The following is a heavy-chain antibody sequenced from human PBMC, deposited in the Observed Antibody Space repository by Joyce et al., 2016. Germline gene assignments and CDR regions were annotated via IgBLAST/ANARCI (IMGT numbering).Heavy chain of an antibody. CDR2: MSYDGSYT. V-gene: IGHV3-30*18. CDR3: AKAKGHSGFDYLDF. D-gene: IGHD5-12*01. Sequence: GFPSSVHGMSWVRQAPGKGLEWVATMSYDGSYTNYADAVKGRFTISRDNSKSTLYLQMNSLRPEDTAMYYCAKAKGHSGFDYLDFWGQGTLLTVSS. CDR1: GFPSSVHG. J-gene: IGHJ4*02.